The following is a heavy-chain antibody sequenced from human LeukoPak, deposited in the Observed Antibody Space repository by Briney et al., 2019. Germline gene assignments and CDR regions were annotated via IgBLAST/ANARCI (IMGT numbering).Heavy chain of an antibody. D-gene: IGHD3-10*01. CDR1: GASISNSKSY. CDR2: ISYSANT. Sequence: SETLSLTCTVSGASISNSKSYWGWIRQPPGKGLEWIGTISYSANTLYNPSLESRVTISIDTSQSQFSLKLTSVTAADTAVYFCTRRFSYGSGRYGVDVWGQGTTVTVSS. V-gene: IGHV4-39*01. CDR3: TRRFSYGSGRYGVDV. J-gene: IGHJ6*02.